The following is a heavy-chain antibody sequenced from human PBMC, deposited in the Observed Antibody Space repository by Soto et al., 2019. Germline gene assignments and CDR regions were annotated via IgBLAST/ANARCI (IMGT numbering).Heavy chain of an antibody. CDR1: GYTFTSSA. CDR3: ARGLDMAVAVSEAFYVY. CDR2: ISTYNGNT. V-gene: IGHV1-18*01. D-gene: IGHD6-19*01. Sequence: QVQLVQSGAEVKKPGASVKVSCTASGYTFTSSAISWVRQAPGQGLEWIGWISTYNGNTNYADRFQGRVTMTTDTSTSTAYMELRSLTSADTAVYYCARGLDMAVAVSEAFYVYWGQGTLITFSS. J-gene: IGHJ4*02.